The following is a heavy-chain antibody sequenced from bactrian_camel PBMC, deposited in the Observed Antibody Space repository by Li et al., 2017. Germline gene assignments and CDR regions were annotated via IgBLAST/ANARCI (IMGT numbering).Heavy chain of an antibody. CDR3: IRERNNWDFAS. V-gene: IGHV3S1*01. CDR1: GYTYNRNC. Sequence: QVQLVESGGGSVQAGGSLRLSCAASGYTYNRNCMAWFRQAPGKEREGVARIATGSGNTYYADSVQGRATISRDNRQNAMYLQMNSLKTEDTAVYYCIRERNNWDFASWGQGTQVTVS. D-gene: IGHD7*01. J-gene: IGHJ6*01. CDR2: IATGSGNT.